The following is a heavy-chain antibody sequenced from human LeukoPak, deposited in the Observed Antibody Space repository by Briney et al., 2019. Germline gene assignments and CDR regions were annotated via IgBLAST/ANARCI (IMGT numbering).Heavy chain of an antibody. Sequence: PSETLSLTCTVSGGSINSYYWSWIRQPPGKGLEWIAYIYYTGNTNYNPSLKSRVTISVDTSKNQFSLKLNSVTAADTAVYYCARKNVADYGGNWYFDLWGRGTLVTVS. CDR2: IYYTGNT. V-gene: IGHV4-59*01. D-gene: IGHD4-23*01. CDR3: ARKNVADYGGNWYFDL. J-gene: IGHJ2*01. CDR1: GGSINSYY.